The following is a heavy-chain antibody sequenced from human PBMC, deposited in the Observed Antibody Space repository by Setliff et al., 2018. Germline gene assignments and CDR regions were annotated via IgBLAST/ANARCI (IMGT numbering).Heavy chain of an antibody. V-gene: IGHV7-4-1*02. CDR3: ARALASAGTVYFDY. D-gene: IGHD6-13*01. CDR1: KYTFNSYA. Sequence: ASVKVSCKASKYTFNSYAMNWVRQAPGQGLEWMGWINTNTGNPTYAQGFTGRFVFSLDTSVSTAYLQISSLKPEDTAVYYCARALASAGTVYFDYWGQGTLVTVSS. CDR2: INTNTGNP. J-gene: IGHJ4*02.